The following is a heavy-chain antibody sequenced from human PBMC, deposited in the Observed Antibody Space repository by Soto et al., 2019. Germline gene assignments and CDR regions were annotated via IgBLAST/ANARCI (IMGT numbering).Heavy chain of an antibody. CDR2: INHSGST. V-gene: IGHV4-34*01. Sequence: QVQLQQWGAGLLKPSETLSLTCAVYGGSFSGYYWSWIRQPPGKGLEWIGEINHSGSTNYNPSLKSRVTISVDTSKNQFSLKLSSVTAADTAVYYCARGPYYGSGSYYPYYYYMDVWGKGTTVTVSS. CDR1: GGSFSGYY. D-gene: IGHD3-10*01. CDR3: ARGPYYGSGSYYPYYYYMDV. J-gene: IGHJ6*03.